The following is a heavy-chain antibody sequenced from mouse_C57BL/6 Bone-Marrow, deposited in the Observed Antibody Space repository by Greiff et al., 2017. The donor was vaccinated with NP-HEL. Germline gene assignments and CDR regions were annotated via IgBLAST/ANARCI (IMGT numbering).Heavy chain of an antibody. CDR3: ATIITTVVDY. CDR1: GFTFSDYG. Sequence: DVKLVESGGGLVKPGGSLKLSCAASGFTFSDYGMHWVRQAPEKGLEWVAYISSGSSTIYYADTVKGRFTISRDNAKNTLFLQMTSLRSEDTAMYYCATIITTVVDYWGQGTTLTVSS. CDR2: ISSGSSTI. J-gene: IGHJ2*01. D-gene: IGHD1-1*01. V-gene: IGHV5-17*01.